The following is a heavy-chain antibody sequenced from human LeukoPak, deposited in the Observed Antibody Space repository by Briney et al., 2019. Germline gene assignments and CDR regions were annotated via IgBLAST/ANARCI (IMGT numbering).Heavy chain of an antibody. Sequence: GGSLRLSCAASGFSFGSYFMTWVRQAPGKGLEWVANMNQDGSEKYYVDSVKGRFIISRDNAKNSLYLQMNSLRVEDTAMYYCAREVPGSSGLAYWGQGTLVTVSS. CDR2: MNQDGSEK. CDR3: AREVPGSSGLAY. J-gene: IGHJ4*02. V-gene: IGHV3-7*01. D-gene: IGHD6-19*01. CDR1: GFSFGSYF.